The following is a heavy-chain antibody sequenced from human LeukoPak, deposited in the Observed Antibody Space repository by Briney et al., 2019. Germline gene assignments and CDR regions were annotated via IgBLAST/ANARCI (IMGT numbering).Heavy chain of an antibody. V-gene: IGHV3-72*01. J-gene: IGHJ4*02. D-gene: IGHD1-26*01. CDR3: TRGPTGSYLNFDY. CDR2: ARNKANSHTT. Sequence: PGGSLRLSCAGSGFTFSSYGMNWIRQAPGKGLEWVGRARNKANSHTTEYAASVKGRFTVSRDDSKNLLYLQMNSLKTDDTAVYYCTRGPTGSYLNFDYWGQGTLVTVSS. CDR1: GFTFSSYG.